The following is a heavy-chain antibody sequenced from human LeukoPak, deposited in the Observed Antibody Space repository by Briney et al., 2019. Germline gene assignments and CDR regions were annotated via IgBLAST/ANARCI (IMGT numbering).Heavy chain of an antibody. Sequence: PGGSLRLSCAASGFTFSSYWMSWVRQAPGKGREWVANIKQDGSEKYYVDSVKGRFTISRDNAKNSLFLQMNSLRAEDTAVYYCARAWDYGDLYYFDCWGQGTLVTVSS. D-gene: IGHD4-17*01. CDR2: IKQDGSEK. CDR3: ARAWDYGDLYYFDC. J-gene: IGHJ4*02. V-gene: IGHV3-7*01. CDR1: GFTFSSYW.